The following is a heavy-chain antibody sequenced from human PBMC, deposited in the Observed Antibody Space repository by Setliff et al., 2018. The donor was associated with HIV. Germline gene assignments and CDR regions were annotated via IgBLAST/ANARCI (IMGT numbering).Heavy chain of an antibody. Sequence: ASVKVSCKASGYAFTGYYIHWVRQAPGQGLEWMGRINPNSGGTNYAQKFQGRVTMTRDTSISTAYMELSRLTSDDTAVYYCATGLDRSTINAGFDIWGQGTMVTVSS. J-gene: IGHJ3*02. V-gene: IGHV1-2*06. CDR3: ATGLDRSTINAGFDI. CDR1: GYAFTGYY. D-gene: IGHD1-26*01. CDR2: INPNSGGT.